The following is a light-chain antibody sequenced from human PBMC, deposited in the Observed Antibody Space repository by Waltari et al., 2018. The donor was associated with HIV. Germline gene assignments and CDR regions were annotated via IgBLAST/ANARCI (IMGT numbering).Light chain of an antibody. V-gene: IGLV8-61*01. CDR2: STN. J-gene: IGLJ3*02. CDR3: VMFMGNGIWV. Sequence: QTVVTQEPSFSVSPGGTVHLTCGLSSVSASTSYYPSWYQQTPGQAPRTLIYSTNARSSGVPDRFSGSILGNKAALTITGAKADDESDYYCVMFMGNGIWVFGGGTKLTVL. CDR1: SVSASTSYY.